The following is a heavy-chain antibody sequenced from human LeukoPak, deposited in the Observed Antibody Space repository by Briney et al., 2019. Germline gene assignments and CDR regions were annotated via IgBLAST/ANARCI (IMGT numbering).Heavy chain of an antibody. CDR2: IYHSGST. V-gene: IGHV4-30-2*01. CDR1: GGSISSGGYS. J-gene: IGHJ1*01. D-gene: IGHD3-10*01. CDR3: ARGSQYYHGSGSYDTEYFQH. Sequence: SETLSLTCAVSGGSISSGGYSWSWIRQPPGKGLEWIGYIYHSGSTYYNPSLKSRVTISVDRSKNQFSLKLSSVTAADTAVYYCARGSQYYHGSGSYDTEYFQHWGQGTLVTVSS.